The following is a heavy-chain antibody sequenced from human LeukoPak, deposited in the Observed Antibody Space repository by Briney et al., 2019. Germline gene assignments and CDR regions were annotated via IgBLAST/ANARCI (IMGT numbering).Heavy chain of an antibody. Sequence: ASVKVSCKASGYTFTSYGISWVRQAPGQGLEWMGWISAYNGNTNYAQKLQGRVTMTTDTSTSTAYMELRSLRSDDTAVYYCARDKTLKWFGPHYFDYWGQGTLVTVSS. D-gene: IGHD3-10*01. CDR3: ARDKTLKWFGPHYFDY. CDR1: GYTFTSYG. CDR2: ISAYNGNT. V-gene: IGHV1-18*01. J-gene: IGHJ4*02.